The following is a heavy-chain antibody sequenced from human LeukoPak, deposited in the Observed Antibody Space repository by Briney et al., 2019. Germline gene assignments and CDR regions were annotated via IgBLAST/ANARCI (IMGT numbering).Heavy chain of an antibody. CDR3: AKVKFGGDGAFDI. CDR1: GFTLSSYA. D-gene: IGHD4-17*01. CDR2: ISGSGVST. J-gene: IGHJ3*02. V-gene: IGHV3-23*01. Sequence: PGGSLSLFCTATGFTLSSYAMSWVRQAPGKGLEWVSAISGSGVSTYYADSVKGRFTISRDNSKNTLYLQMNSLRAEDTAVYYCAKVKFGGDGAFDIWGQGTMVTVSS.